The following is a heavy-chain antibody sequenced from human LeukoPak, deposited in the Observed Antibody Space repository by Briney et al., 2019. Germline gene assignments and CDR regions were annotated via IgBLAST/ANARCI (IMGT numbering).Heavy chain of an antibody. D-gene: IGHD3-22*01. CDR2: IYYSGST. CDR1: GGSISSYY. J-gene: IGHJ4*02. Sequence: SETLSLTCTVSGGSISSYYWSWIRQPPGKGLEWIGSIYYSGSTYYNPSLKSRVTISVDTSKNQFSLKLSSVTAADTAVYYCARGPHYYDSSGYDYWGQGTLVTVSS. CDR3: ARGPHYYDSSGYDY. V-gene: IGHV4-59*12.